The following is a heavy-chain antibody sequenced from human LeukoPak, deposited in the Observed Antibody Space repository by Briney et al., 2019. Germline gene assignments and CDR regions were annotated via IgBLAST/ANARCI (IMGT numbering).Heavy chain of an antibody. CDR1: GGSISSYY. CDR3: ARALYDFWSGYYAYYFDY. Sequence: SETLSLTCTVSGGSISSYYWSWIRQPPGKGLELIGYIYYSGSTNYNPSLKSRVTISVDTSKNQFSLKLSSVTAADTAVYYCARALYDFWSGYYAYYFDYWGQGTLVTVSS. D-gene: IGHD3-3*01. J-gene: IGHJ4*02. V-gene: IGHV4-59*01. CDR2: IYYSGST.